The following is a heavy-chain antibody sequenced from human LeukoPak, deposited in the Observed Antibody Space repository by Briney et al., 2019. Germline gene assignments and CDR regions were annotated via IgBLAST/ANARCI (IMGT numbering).Heavy chain of an antibody. CDR2: LNPSRGST. V-gene: IGHV1-46*01. D-gene: IGHD3-22*01. CDR3: ARVLEKYTDRSGYDAFDI. J-gene: IGHJ3*02. Sequence: EASVKVSCKASGYTFTSYFIHWVRQAPGQGLEWMGILNPSRGSTTYAQKFEGRVTMTRDTSTRTVYMELSSLRSDDTAVYYCARVLEKYTDRSGYDAFDIWGHGTMVTVSS. CDR1: GYTFTSYF.